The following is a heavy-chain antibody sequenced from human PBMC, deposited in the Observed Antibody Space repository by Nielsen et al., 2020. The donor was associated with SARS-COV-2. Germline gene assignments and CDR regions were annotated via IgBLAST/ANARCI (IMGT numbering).Heavy chain of an antibody. CDR3: AKRSGYTSGWYGDY. Sequence: GESLKISCVVSGFPFSSYEMNWVRQAPGKGLEWVSAISSSTYYADSVKGRFTVSRDNSKNTLYLQMNSLRAEDTAVYYCAKRSGYTSGWYGDYWGQGTLVTVSS. CDR2: ISSST. D-gene: IGHD6-19*01. J-gene: IGHJ4*02. CDR1: GFPFSSYE. V-gene: IGHV3-23*01.